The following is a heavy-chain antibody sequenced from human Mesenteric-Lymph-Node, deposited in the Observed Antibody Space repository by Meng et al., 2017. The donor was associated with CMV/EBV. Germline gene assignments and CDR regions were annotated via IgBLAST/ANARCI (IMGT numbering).Heavy chain of an antibody. CDR2: INHSGST. D-gene: IGHD3-22*01. CDR3: ATHYDSKLDV. CDR1: GGSISSYY. Sequence: SETLSLTCTVSGGSISSYYWSWIRQPPGKGLEWIGEINHSGSTNYNPSLKSRVTISVDTSKNQFSLKLSSVTAADTAVYYCATHYDSKLDVWGQGTTVTVSS. V-gene: IGHV4-34*01. J-gene: IGHJ6*02.